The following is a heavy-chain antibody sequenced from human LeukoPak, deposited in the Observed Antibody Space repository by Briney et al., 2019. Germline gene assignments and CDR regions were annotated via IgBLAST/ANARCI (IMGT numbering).Heavy chain of an antibody. CDR1: GFTFSSNS. V-gene: IGHV3-21*01. CDR3: TREVSGSLYFDY. J-gene: IGHJ4*02. D-gene: IGHD1-26*01. CDR2: ISSSSSYI. Sequence: AGGSLRLSCAASGFTFSSNSMNWVRQAQGKGLEWVSSISSSSSYIYYADSVGGRFTISRDNAKNTVYLQMNSLRAEDTAVYYCTREVSGSLYFDYWGQGTLVTVSS.